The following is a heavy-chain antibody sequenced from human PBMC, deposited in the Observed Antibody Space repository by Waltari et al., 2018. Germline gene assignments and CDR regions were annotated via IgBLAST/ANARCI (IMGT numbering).Heavy chain of an antibody. D-gene: IGHD3-16*01. CDR1: GGPISDFY. CDR3: ARDYDQDWFDP. CDR2: IYGRGSP. Sequence: QVQLQESGPGLVRPSETLSLTCTVSGGPISDFYWTWIRQPAGKGLEWIGRIYGRGSPNYHPSLTGRVSMSVDTSKNQFSLMLTSVTAADTAVYFCARDYDQDWFDPWGQGTLVTVS. J-gene: IGHJ5*02. V-gene: IGHV4-4*07.